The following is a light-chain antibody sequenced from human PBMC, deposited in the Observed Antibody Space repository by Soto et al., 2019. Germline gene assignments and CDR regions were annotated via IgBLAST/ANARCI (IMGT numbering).Light chain of an antibody. J-gene: IGKJ3*01. CDR1: QSISKY. Sequence: ESVLTQSPATLSLSPGEGATLSCRASQSISKYLVWYQQKPGQAPRVLIYDTSNRATGIPARFSGTGSGTDFTLTISSLEPEDFAVYYCQQRFNWPVTFGPGTKVDIK. CDR2: DTS. CDR3: QQRFNWPVT. V-gene: IGKV3-11*01.